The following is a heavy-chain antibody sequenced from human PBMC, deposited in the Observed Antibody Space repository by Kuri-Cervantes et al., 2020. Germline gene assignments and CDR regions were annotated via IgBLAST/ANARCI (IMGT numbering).Heavy chain of an antibody. CDR3: ARDWVEMATIRTHFDY. J-gene: IGHJ4*02. CDR2: ISGSGSST. V-gene: IGHV3-23*01. D-gene: IGHD5-24*01. Sequence: ETLSLTCAASGFTFSSSAMSWVRQAPGKGLEWVSSISGSGSSTYYADSVKGRFTISRDNAVNSLYLQMNSLRVEDTAVYYCARDWVEMATIRTHFDYWGQGTQVTVSS. CDR1: GFTFSSSA.